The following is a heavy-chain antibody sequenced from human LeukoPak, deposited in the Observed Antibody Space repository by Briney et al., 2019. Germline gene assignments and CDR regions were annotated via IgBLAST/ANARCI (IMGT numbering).Heavy chain of an antibody. CDR3: ARVGRLDCTSTTCYAWFDP. V-gene: IGHV3-74*01. J-gene: IGHJ5*02. Sequence: PGGSLRPTCAASGFTFSNSWMHWVRQVPGKGLVWVSRINGDGSSTNYADSVKGRFTISRDNAKNTLYLQMNSLRAEDTAVYYCARVGRLDCTSTTCYAWFDPWGQGTLVTVSS. CDR2: INGDGSST. CDR1: GFTFSNSW. D-gene: IGHD2-2*01.